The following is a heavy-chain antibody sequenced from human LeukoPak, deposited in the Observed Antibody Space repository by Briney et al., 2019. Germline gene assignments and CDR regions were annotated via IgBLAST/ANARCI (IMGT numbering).Heavy chain of an antibody. V-gene: IGHV4-39*01. D-gene: IGHD6-19*01. CDR3: ARHVIAVAGHPWFDP. Sequence: PSETLSLTCTVSGGSISSSSYYWGWTRQPPGKGLEWIRSIYYSGSTYYNPSLKSRVTISVDTSKNQFSLKLSSVTAADTAVYYCARHVIAVAGHPWFDPWGQGTLVTVSS. CDR1: GGSISSSSYY. J-gene: IGHJ5*02. CDR2: IYYSGST.